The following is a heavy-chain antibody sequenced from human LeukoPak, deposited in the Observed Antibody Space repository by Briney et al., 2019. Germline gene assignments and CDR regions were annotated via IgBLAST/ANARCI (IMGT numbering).Heavy chain of an antibody. D-gene: IGHD1-26*01. CDR2: INPSGGST. Sequence: ASVKVSCKASGYTFTIYYMHWVRQAPGQGLEWMGIINPSGGSTSYAQKFQGRVTMTRDTSTSTVYMELSSLRSEDTAVYYCARNLGIVGATQPRGIDYWGQGTLVTVSS. CDR3: ARNLGIVGATQPRGIDY. J-gene: IGHJ4*02. CDR1: GYTFTIYY. V-gene: IGHV1-46*01.